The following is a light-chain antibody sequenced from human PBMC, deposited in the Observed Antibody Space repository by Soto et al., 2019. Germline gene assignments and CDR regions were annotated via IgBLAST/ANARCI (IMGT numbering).Light chain of an antibody. CDR3: ATWDDSLTAGL. J-gene: IGLJ3*02. CDR2: RNS. Sequence: QSVLTQPPSASGTPGQRVTISCSGSRSNIGTNYVYWYQHLPGTAPKLLIYRNSKRASGVPDRFSGSRSGTSASLAISGLRSEDEGDYYCATWDDSLTAGLFGGGTQLTVL. CDR1: RSNIGTNY. V-gene: IGLV1-47*01.